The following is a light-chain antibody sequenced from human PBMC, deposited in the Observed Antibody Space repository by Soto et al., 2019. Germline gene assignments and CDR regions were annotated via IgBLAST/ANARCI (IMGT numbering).Light chain of an antibody. CDR1: QSVSRSS. J-gene: IGKJ4*01. V-gene: IGKV3-20*01. Sequence: EIVLTQSPGTLSLSPGERATLSCRASQSVSRSSLACYQQKPGQAPRLLIYGASSRATGIPDRFSGSGSGTDFTLTISRLEPEDFAVYYCQQYGSSPNTFGGGTKVEIK. CDR3: QQYGSSPNT. CDR2: GAS.